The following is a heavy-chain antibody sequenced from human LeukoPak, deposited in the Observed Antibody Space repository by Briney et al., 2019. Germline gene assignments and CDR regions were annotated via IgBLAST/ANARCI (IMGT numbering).Heavy chain of an antibody. CDR2: ISSSGSTI. V-gene: IGHV3-48*03. J-gene: IGHJ6*02. Sequence: GSLRLSCAASGFTFSSYEMNWVRQAPGKGLEWVSYISSSGSTIYYADSVKGRFTISRDNAKNSLYLQMNSLRAEDTAVYYCARGGDGYYYYGMDVWGQGTTVTVSS. D-gene: IGHD4-17*01. CDR3: ARGGDGYYYYGMDV. CDR1: GFTFSSYE.